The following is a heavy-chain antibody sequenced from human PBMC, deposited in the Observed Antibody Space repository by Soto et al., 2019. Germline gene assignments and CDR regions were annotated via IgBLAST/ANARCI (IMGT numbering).Heavy chain of an antibody. CDR3: SRVDPGETSPFDH. D-gene: IGHD3-10*01. J-gene: IGHJ4*02. Sequence: QVQLVHSGAEVKKPGASVKVSCKASGYIFTSYYIHWVRQAPGQGLEWMGWINPFDGSRMFAQSFQGRVTMTRYTSTSTVYMEVSSLRSEDTAVYYCSRVDPGETSPFDHWGQGTLVTVSS. V-gene: IGHV1-46*03. CDR2: INPFDGSR. CDR1: GYIFTSYY.